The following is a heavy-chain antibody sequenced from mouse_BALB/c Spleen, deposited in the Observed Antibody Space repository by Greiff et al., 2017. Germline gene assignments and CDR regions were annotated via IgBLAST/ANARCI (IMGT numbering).Heavy chain of an antibody. CDR1: GFSLTGYG. Sequence: VQLQQSGPGLVAPSQSLSITCTVSGFSLTGYGVNWVRQPPGKGLEWLGMIWGDGSTDYNSALKSRLSISKDNSKSQVFLKMNSLQTDDTARYYCARDGNYYGSSFAYWGQGTLVTVSA. J-gene: IGHJ3*01. V-gene: IGHV2-6-7*01. CDR3: ARDGNYYGSSFAY. CDR2: IWGDGST. D-gene: IGHD1-1*01.